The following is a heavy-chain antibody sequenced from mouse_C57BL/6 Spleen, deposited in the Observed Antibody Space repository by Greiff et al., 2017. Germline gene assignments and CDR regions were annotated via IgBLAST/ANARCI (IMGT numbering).Heavy chain of an antibody. V-gene: IGHV5-4*01. CDR1: GFTFSSYA. CDR3: ARDCVFYYYGSSYWGNYFDY. CDR2: ISDGGSYT. D-gene: IGHD1-1*01. J-gene: IGHJ2*01. Sequence: EVKLMESGGGLVKPGGSLKLSCAASGFTFSSYAMSWVRQTPEKRLEWVATISDGGSYTYYPDNVKGRFTISRDNAKNNLYLQMSHLKSEDTAMYYCARDCVFYYYGSSYWGNYFDYWGQGTTLTVSS.